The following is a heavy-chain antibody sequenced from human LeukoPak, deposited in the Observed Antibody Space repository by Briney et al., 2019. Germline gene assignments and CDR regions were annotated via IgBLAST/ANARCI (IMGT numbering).Heavy chain of an antibody. CDR2: ISSSSGTI. D-gene: IGHD1-26*01. V-gene: IGHV3-48*01. Sequence: GGSLRLSCAASGFTFSSYSMNWVRQAPGKGLEWVSYISSSSGTIYYADSVKGRFTISRDNAKNSLYLQMNSLRAEDTAVYYCAKVPSMGAVDYWGQGTLVTVSS. CDR1: GFTFSSYS. CDR3: AKVPSMGAVDY. J-gene: IGHJ4*02.